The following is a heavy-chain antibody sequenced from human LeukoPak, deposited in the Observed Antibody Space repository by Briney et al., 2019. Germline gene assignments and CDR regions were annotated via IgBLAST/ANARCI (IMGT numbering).Heavy chain of an antibody. D-gene: IGHD5-12*01. V-gene: IGHV4-39*01. CDR3: ARQDIAEGLR. CDR2: IYYSGST. J-gene: IGHJ4*02. CDR1: GGSISSSSYY. Sequence: PSETLSLTCTVSGGSISSSSYYWGWIRQPPGKGLEWIGSIYYSGSTYYNPSLKSRVTISVDTSKNQFSLKLSSVTAADRAVYYCARQDIAEGLRWGQGTLVTVSS.